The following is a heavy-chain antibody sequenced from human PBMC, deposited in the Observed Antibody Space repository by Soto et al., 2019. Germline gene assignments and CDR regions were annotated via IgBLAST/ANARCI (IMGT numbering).Heavy chain of an antibody. Sequence: GGSLRLSCAASGFTFSNYAMHWVRQAPGKGPEWVAAISYDGRNKYYADSVKGRFTISRDNSKNTPDLQMNSLRAEDTAVYYCASTLYGSGSYYNSYPPLYWGQGTLVTVSS. CDR2: ISYDGRNK. CDR3: ASTLYGSGSYYNSYPPLY. J-gene: IGHJ4*02. CDR1: GFTFSNYA. D-gene: IGHD3-10*01. V-gene: IGHV3-30*03.